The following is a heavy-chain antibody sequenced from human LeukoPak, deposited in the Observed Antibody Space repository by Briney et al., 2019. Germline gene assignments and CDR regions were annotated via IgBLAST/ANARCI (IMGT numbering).Heavy chain of an antibody. Sequence: TAGVSLRLSCAASGFTFSDYYMSWIRQAPGKGLEWVSYISSSGSTTYHADSVKGRFTISRDNAKNSLYLQMNSLRAEDTAVYYCARESGRSADYWGQGTLVTVSS. CDR1: GFTFSDYY. V-gene: IGHV3-11*04. CDR2: ISSSGSTT. D-gene: IGHD3-10*01. J-gene: IGHJ4*02. CDR3: ARESGRSADY.